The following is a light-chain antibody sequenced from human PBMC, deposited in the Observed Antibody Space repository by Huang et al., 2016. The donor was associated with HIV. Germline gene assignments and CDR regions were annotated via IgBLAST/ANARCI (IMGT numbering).Light chain of an antibody. CDR1: QNVTNDY. J-gene: IGKJ1*01. V-gene: IGKV3-20*01. CDR2: GSS. Sequence: EIVLTQSPDTLSLAPGERGALSCSASQNVTNDYLAWYQQKSGHAPRLLIYGSSGRATGVPVRFGGSGSGVEFILTIDRLEPEDFASYYCQQYSTLPWTFGPGTKLEVK. CDR3: QQYSTLPWT.